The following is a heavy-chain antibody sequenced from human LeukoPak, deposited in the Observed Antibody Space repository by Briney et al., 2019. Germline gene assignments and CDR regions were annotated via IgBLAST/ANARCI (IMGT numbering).Heavy chain of an antibody. D-gene: IGHD4-17*01. CDR1: GGSFSGYY. Sequence: SETLSLTCVVYGGSFSGYYWSWIRQPPGKGLEWIGEINHSGSTNYNPSLKSRVTISVDTSKNQFSLKLSSVTAADTAVYYCARDGGYGDSADAFDIWGQGTMVTVSS. CDR3: ARDGGYGDSADAFDI. CDR2: INHSGST. V-gene: IGHV4-34*01. J-gene: IGHJ3*02.